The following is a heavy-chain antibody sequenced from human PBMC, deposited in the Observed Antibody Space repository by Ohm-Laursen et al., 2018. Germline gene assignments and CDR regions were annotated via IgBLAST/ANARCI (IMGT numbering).Heavy chain of an antibody. V-gene: IGHV3-11*01. Sequence: SLRLSCAASGFTFSSYWMHWVRQAPGKGLEWLSFINTAGRTIYYADSVEGRFTISRDNAKNSLYLQMNSLRAEDMAVYYCARDRDYSTSSFDYWGQGTLVTVSS. CDR3: ARDRDYSTSSFDY. CDR1: GFTFSSYW. CDR2: INTAGRTI. D-gene: IGHD6-6*01. J-gene: IGHJ4*02.